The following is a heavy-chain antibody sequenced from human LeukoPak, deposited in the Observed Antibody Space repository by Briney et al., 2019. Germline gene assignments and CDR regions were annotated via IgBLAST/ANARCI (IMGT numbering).Heavy chain of an antibody. CDR1: GGSISSYY. CDR3: ARVGDGNFDY. V-gene: IGHV4-59*01. CDR2: IYYSGNT. Sequence: PSETLSLTCTVSGGSISSYYWSWIRQSPGKGLEWIGYIYYSGNTNKNPSLKSRLIISIDTSKNQYSLKLSSVTAADTAVCYCARVGDGNFDYWGQGTLVTVSS. J-gene: IGHJ4*02.